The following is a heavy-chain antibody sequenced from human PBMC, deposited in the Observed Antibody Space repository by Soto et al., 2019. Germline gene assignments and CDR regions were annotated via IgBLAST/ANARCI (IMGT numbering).Heavy chain of an antibody. Sequence: QITLKESGPALVKPTQTLTLTCTFSGFSLTTRGVGVGWIRQPPRKALEWLALIYCYDDRGYSPSLKSSLTITKDTSKNQVALTMTNMGPVDTAKYYCAHRRTGDLIDYLGQGTLVTVSS. CDR2: IYCYDDR. V-gene: IGHV2-5*01. CDR1: GFSLTTRGVG. D-gene: IGHD2-21*01. CDR3: AHRRTGDLIDY. J-gene: IGHJ4*02.